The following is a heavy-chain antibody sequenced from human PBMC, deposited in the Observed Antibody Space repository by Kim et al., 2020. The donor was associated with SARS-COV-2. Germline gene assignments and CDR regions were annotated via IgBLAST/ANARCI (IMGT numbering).Heavy chain of an antibody. V-gene: IGHV1-24*01. CDR2: FDPEDGET. CDR3: ATGTPYYDSSGYHGWFDP. Sequence: ASVKVSCKVSGYTLTELSMHWVRQAPGKGLEWMGGFDPEDGETIYAQKFQGRVTMTEDTSTDTAYMELSSPRSEDTAVYYCATGTPYYDSSGYHGWFDPWGQGTLVTVSS. D-gene: IGHD3-22*01. J-gene: IGHJ5*02. CDR1: GYTLTELS.